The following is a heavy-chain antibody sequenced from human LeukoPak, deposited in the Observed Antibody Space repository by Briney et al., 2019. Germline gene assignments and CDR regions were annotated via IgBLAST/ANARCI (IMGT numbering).Heavy chain of an antibody. CDR1: GGSISTSNYY. D-gene: IGHD3-3*01. Sequence: SETLSLTCTVSGGSISTSNYYWGWIRQPPGKGLEWIGDIYYSGSTYYNPSLESRVTISVDTSKNQFSLKLNSVTAADTAVYYCARAYYDFWSRDYFDYWGQGTLVTVSS. V-gene: IGHV4-39*07. J-gene: IGHJ4*02. CDR2: IYYSGST. CDR3: ARAYYDFWSRDYFDY.